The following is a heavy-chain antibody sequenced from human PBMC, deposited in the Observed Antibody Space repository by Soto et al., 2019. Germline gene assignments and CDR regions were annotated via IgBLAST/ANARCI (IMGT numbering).Heavy chain of an antibody. CDR1: GSIFHKYT. Sequence: PGGALTPPCAAWGSIFHKYTLNWAPPSPGKGLEWVSGIYGAASGIYYADSVKGRFTISRDNSRNTVYLQMNNLRAEDTAVYYCAKDRHRDGVWEIDLWGQAARVTVSS. J-gene: IGHJ4*02. CDR2: IYGAASGI. V-gene: IGHV3-23*01. D-gene: IGHD4-17*01. CDR3: AKDRHRDGVWEIDL.